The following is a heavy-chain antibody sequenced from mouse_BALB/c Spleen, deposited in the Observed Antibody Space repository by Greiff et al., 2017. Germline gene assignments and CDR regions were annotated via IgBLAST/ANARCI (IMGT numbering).Heavy chain of an antibody. J-gene: IGHJ2*01. CDR2: INPSTGYT. CDR3: TRYWDGY. Sequence: QVQLKQSGAELAQPGASVKLSCKASGYSFTSYCMHWVQQRPGQGLEWIGYINPSTGYTEYNQKFKDKATLTADNSSSTAYMQLNSLASEDSAVYYCTRYWDGYWGQGTTLTGSS. V-gene: IGHV1-7*01. CDR1: GYSFTSYC. D-gene: IGHD4-1*01.